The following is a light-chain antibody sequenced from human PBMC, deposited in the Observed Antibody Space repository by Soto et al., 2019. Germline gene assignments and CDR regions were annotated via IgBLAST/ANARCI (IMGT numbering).Light chain of an antibody. Sequence: QSVLTQPPSVSGAPGQRVTISCTGSSSNIGANYDVHLYQVLPGTAPKLLIYANTHRPSGVPDRFSGSKSGTSASLAITGLQAEDEADYYCQSYDSSLSGPVVFGGGTKVTVL. J-gene: IGLJ3*02. CDR3: QSYDSSLSGPVV. CDR1: SSNIGANYD. CDR2: ANT. V-gene: IGLV1-40*01.